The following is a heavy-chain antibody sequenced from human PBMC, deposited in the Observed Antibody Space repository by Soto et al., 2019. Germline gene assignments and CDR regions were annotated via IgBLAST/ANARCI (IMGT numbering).Heavy chain of an antibody. CDR1: GFTFGSFW. CDR3: ARQIRGLTPNWFDP. Sequence: EMQLVESGGGLVQPGGSLRLSCGVSGFTFGSFWMGWVRQAPGKGLEWVANIYQDGSEKYYVDSVKGRFTISRDNPRNSLYLQMDTLRVEDTAVYFCARQIRGLTPNWFDPWGQGTLVSVSS. V-gene: IGHV3-7*01. J-gene: IGHJ5*02. CDR2: IYQDGSEK.